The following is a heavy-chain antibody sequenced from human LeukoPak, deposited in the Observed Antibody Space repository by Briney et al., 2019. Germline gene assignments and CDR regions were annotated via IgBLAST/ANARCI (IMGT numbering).Heavy chain of an antibody. D-gene: IGHD6-19*01. Sequence: PSETLSLTCAVSSDFFSTSHWWNWVRQSPGEGLEWIGEVSVDGSRNYNPSLKSRVTMSLDKSKNRFSLNLNSVTAADTAVYYCARVIPHGWRQSDHWGQGILVIVSS. J-gene: IGHJ4*02. CDR3: ARVIPHGWRQSDH. CDR2: VSVDGSR. CDR1: SDFFSTSHW. V-gene: IGHV4-4*02.